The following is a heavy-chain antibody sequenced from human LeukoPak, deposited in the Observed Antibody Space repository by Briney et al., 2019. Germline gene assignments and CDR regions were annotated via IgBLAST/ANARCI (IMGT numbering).Heavy chain of an antibody. CDR1: GYSFTSYW. J-gene: IGHJ4*02. D-gene: IGHD3-22*01. Sequence: GESLKISCKGSGYSFTSYWIGWVRQMPGKGLEWMGIIYPGYSYTRFSPSFQGPVTISADKSISTAYLQWSSLKASDTAMYYCARPHYYYDSSGYYYWGQGTLVTVSS. V-gene: IGHV5-51*01. CDR2: IYPGYSYT. CDR3: ARPHYYYDSSGYYY.